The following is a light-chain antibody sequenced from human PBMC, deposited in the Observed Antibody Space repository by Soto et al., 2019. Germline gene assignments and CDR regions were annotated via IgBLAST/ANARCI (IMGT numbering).Light chain of an antibody. J-gene: IGKJ4*01. CDR2: GGS. Sequence: DIQMTQSPSSLSASVGDRVTITCRASQAIRNYLDWYQQSPGKAPKLLMYGGSNLETGVPSRFSGRGSATDFTLTISRLQTEDIATYYCQQYDVLPPTFGGGTKVDIK. CDR1: QAIRNY. V-gene: IGKV1-33*01. CDR3: QQYDVLPPT.